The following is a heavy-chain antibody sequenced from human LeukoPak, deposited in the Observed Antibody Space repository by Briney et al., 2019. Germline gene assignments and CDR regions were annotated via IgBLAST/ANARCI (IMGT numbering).Heavy chain of an antibody. Sequence: GRCLRLSFTASGLTFGNHAMTWVRQAPRKGLGWVSSMSSGGTYIYYADSVRGRFTISRDNAKNSLYLVMKSLRADDTATYYCARDRPTGASRVFVVQWGQGTLVTVSS. J-gene: IGHJ4*02. D-gene: IGHD2-15*01. V-gene: IGHV3-21*01. CDR2: MSSGGTYI. CDR1: GLTFGNHA. CDR3: ARDRPTGASRVFVVQ.